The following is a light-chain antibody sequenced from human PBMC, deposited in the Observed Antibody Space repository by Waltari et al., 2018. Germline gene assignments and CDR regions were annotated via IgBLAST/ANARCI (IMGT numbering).Light chain of an antibody. J-gene: IGKJ4*01. V-gene: IGKV3-11*01. CDR2: DAP. CDR3: QQRAVWPPN. CDR1: QNINTF. Sequence: VLTQSPATLSLSAGEEATLPCRASQNINTFLAGYQQKPGQAPRLLIYDAPNRATCVPVRFSGGGSGTDFTLTISSLGPGDFAVYYCQQRAVWPPNFGGGTKVEIK.